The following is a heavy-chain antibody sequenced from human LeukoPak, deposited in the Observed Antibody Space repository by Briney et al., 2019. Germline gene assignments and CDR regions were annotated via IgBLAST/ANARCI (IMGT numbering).Heavy chain of an antibody. V-gene: IGHV3-21*01. CDR3: ARASDLWFGESLSSY. CDR1: GFTFSSYS. J-gene: IGHJ4*02. Sequence: GGSLRLSCAASGFTFSSYSMNWVRQAPGKGLEWVSSISSSSSYIYYADSVKGRFTISRDNAKNSLYLQMNSLRAEDTAAYYCARASDLWFGESLSSYWGQGTLVTVSS. CDR2: ISSSSSYI. D-gene: IGHD3-10*01.